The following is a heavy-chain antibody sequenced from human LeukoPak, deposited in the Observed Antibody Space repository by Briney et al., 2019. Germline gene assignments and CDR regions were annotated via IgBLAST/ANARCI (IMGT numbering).Heavy chain of an antibody. CDR3: AGHSGYCSGGSCSNWFDP. V-gene: IGHV5-51*01. J-gene: IGHJ5*02. D-gene: IGHD2-15*01. CDR2: IYPGDSDT. Sequence: KPGESLRLSCMGSGYSFTSYWIGWVRQMPGKGLEWMGIIYPGDSDTRYSPSFQGQVTISADKSISTAYLQWSSLKASDTALYYCAGHSGYCSGGSCSNWFDPWGQGTLVTVSS. CDR1: GYSFTSYW.